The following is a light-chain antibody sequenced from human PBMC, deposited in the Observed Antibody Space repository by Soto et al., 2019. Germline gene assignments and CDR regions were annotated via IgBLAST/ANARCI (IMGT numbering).Light chain of an antibody. J-gene: IGKJ2*01. CDR2: GAS. CDR3: HQYDTAPHT. Sequence: EIVLTQSPGTLSLSPGERATLSCRASQTVSSNNDVDWYQQKPGQAPRLLIYGASNRATGIPDRFSGSGSGTYFTLTISRLEPEDSAVYYCHQYDTAPHTFGQGTKLEIK. CDR1: QTVSSNN. V-gene: IGKV3-20*01.